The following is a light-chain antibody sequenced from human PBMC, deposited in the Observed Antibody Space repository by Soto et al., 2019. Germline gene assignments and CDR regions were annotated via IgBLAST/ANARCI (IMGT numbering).Light chain of an antibody. CDR2: VAS. V-gene: IGKV1-39*01. Sequence: DIQMTQSPSFLSASVGDRVTITCRASQNINRYLNWYQQKPGKAPKVLILVASSLESGVPSRFSGSGSGTDFTLTISSLQPEDFATYYCQQSYSSRLTFGGGTKVEIK. J-gene: IGKJ4*01. CDR1: QNINRY. CDR3: QQSYSSRLT.